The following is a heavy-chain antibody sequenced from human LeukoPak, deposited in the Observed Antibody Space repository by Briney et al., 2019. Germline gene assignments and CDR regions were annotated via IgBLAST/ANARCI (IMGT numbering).Heavy chain of an antibody. J-gene: IGHJ3*02. CDR2: LKSKTDGGTT. V-gene: IGHV3-15*01. D-gene: IGHD3-16*02. CDR3: TKFFLGRRDYVWESYRYLAFDI. CDR1: GFTLTDAW. Sequence: GGSLRLSCAASGFTLTDAWVSWVRQPPGKGLEWVGHLKSKTDGGTTDYAAPVKGRFTISRDGSKNTLYLQMNSLKTEDTAVYYCTKFFLGRRDYVWESYRYLAFDIWGHGTMVTVSS.